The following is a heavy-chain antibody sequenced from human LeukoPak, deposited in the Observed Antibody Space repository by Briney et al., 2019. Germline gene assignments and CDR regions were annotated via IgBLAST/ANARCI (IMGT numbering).Heavy chain of an antibody. CDR2: ISSSSSYI. CDR3: ARDGWEYYDILTGYTAPFFDY. CDR1: GFTFSDYY. Sequence: GGSLRLSCAASGFTFSDYYMSWIRQAPGKGLEWVSSISSSSSYIYYADSVKGRFTISRDNAKNSLYLQMNSLRAEDTAVYYCARDGWEYYDILTGYTAPFFDYWGQGTLVTVSS. V-gene: IGHV3-11*06. D-gene: IGHD3-9*01. J-gene: IGHJ4*02.